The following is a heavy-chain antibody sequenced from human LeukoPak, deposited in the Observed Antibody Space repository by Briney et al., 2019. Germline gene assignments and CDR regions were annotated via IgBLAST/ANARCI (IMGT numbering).Heavy chain of an antibody. CDR3: ARDASRYYDAGDY. J-gene: IGHJ4*02. V-gene: IGHV4-61*02. Sequence: SETLSLTCTVSGGSISSGSYYWSWIRQSAGKGLEWIGRIYTSGSTNYNPSLKSRVTISVDTSKNQFSLKLSSVTAADTAVYYCARDASRYYDAGDYWGQGTLVTVSS. D-gene: IGHD3-22*01. CDR2: IYTSGST. CDR1: GGSISSGSYY.